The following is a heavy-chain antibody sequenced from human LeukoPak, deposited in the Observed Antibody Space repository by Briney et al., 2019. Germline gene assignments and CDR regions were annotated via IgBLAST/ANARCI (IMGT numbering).Heavy chain of an antibody. CDR2: IIPIFGTP. Sequence: SVKVSCKASGGTFSRCVFSWVRQAPGQGLEWMAGIIPIFGTPNYAQRFQDRVTITADESTSTAFMDLSSLRSEDTAIYFCAVSYDSSGYYGPLNYWGQGTLVTVSS. CDR1: GGTFSRCV. J-gene: IGHJ4*02. D-gene: IGHD3-22*01. V-gene: IGHV1-69*01. CDR3: AVSYDSSGYYGPLNY.